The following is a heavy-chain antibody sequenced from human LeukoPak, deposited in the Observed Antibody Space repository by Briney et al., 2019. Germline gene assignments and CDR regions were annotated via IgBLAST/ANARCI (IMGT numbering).Heavy chain of an antibody. V-gene: IGHV3-23*01. CDR3: AKDRELRYPTRAFDI. Sequence: GGSLRLSCAASGLIVSTNYMSWVRQAPGKGLEWISTITGSADSTYYVDSVRGRFTISRDNSKNTLYLQMNSLRAGDTAVFYCAKDRELRYPTRAFDIWGQGTLVTVAS. D-gene: IGHD3-9*01. CDR1: GLIVSTNY. J-gene: IGHJ3*02. CDR2: ITGSADST.